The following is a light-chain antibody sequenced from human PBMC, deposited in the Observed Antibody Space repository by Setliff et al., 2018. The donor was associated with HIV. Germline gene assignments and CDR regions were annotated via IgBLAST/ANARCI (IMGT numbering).Light chain of an antibody. CDR3: SSYAGNNNVI. CDR1: SSDVGGYNY. V-gene: IGLV2-8*01. CDR2: EVS. Sequence: QSALAQPRSVSGSPGQSVTISCTGTSSDVGGYNYVSWYQQHPGKAPKLMIFEVSERPSGVPDRFSGSKSGSTASLTVSGLQAEDEADYFCSSYAGNNNVIFGGGTKVTVL. J-gene: IGLJ2*01.